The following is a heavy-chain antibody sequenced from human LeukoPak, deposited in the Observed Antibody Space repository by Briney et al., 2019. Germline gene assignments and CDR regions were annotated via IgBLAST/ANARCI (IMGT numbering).Heavy chain of an antibody. CDR3: TTGISGWGAFDY. CDR2: IKSKTDGGTT. Sequence: GGSLRLSCSASRFTFSSYTMNWVRQAPGKGLEWVGRIKSKTDGGTTDYAAPVKGRFTISRDDSKNTLYLQMNSLKTEDTAVYYCTTGISGWGAFDYWGQGTLVTVSS. V-gene: IGHV3-15*01. D-gene: IGHD6-19*01. J-gene: IGHJ4*02. CDR1: RFTFSSYT.